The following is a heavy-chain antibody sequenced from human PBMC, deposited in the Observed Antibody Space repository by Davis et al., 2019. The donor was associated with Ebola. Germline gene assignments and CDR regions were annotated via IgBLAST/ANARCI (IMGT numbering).Heavy chain of an antibody. CDR2: IKQDGSEK. V-gene: IGHV3-7*01. D-gene: IGHD6-13*01. J-gene: IGHJ4*02. CDR1: GFSFSSYW. Sequence: GESLKISCAASGFSFSSYWMSWVRQAPGKGLERVANIKQDGSEKYYVDSVEGRFTISRDNAKNSLYLQMNSLRAEDTAVYYCARGPSTGNSFSYWGQGTLVTVSS. CDR3: ARGPSTGNSFSY.